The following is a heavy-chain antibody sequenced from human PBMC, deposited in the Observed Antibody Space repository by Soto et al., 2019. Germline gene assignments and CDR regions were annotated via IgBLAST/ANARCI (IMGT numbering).Heavy chain of an antibody. CDR3: GRVVEGATRHTDPDS. CDR2: VYHNGGA. V-gene: IGHV4-39*01. D-gene: IGHD2-21*01. CDR1: GVSIHNSHSF. Sequence: PSEILSLTCTVSGVSIHNSHSFWAWIRQPPGKGLQFIASVYHNGGAHYNSSLKSRVTISVDTANNQVSLRMRSLTAADTAFYYCGRVVEGATRHTDPDSWGQGILVTVS. J-gene: IGHJ5*01.